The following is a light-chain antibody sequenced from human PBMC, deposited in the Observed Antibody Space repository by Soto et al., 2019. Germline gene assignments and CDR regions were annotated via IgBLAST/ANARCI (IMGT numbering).Light chain of an antibody. J-gene: IGKJ2*01. V-gene: IGKV3-20*01. CDR2: GAS. CDR3: QQSGSSPPYT. CDR1: QSVSSSY. Sequence: EIVLTQSPGTLSLSPGERATLSCRASQSVSSSYLAWYQQKPGQAPRLLIHGASNRATGIPDRFSGSGSGTDFTLTISRLEPEDFAVYYCQQSGSSPPYTFGQGTKLEIK.